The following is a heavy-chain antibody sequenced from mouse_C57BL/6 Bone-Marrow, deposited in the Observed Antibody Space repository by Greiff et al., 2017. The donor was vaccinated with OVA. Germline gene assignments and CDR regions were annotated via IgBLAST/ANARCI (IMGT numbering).Heavy chain of an antibody. J-gene: IGHJ2*01. CDR1: GYTFTSYW. V-gene: IGHV1-74*01. CDR3: AIPGIRY. CDR2: IHPSDSDT. Sequence: QVHVKQPGAELVKPGASVKVSCKASGYTFTSYWMHWVKQRPGQGLEWIGRIHPSDSDTNYNQKFTGKATLTVDKSSSTAYMQLSSLTSGDSAVYYCAIPGIRYWGQGTTLTVSS.